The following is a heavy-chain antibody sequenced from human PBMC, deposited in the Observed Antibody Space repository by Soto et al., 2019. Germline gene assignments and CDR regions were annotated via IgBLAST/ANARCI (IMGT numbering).Heavy chain of an antibody. D-gene: IGHD6-13*01. CDR3: TRVTPKYSSSWFQH. Sequence: SETLSLTCTVSGGSISSYYWSWIRQPPGKGLEWIGYIYYSGSTNYNPSLKSRVTISVDTSKNQFSLKLSSVTSADTPVSYCTRVTPKYSSSWFQHWGQGTMVTVSS. CDR2: IYYSGST. V-gene: IGHV4-59*01. J-gene: IGHJ1*01. CDR1: GGSISSYY.